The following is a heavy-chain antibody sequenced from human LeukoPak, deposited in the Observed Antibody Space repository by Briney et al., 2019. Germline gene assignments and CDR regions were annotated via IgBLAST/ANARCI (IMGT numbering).Heavy chain of an antibody. CDR3: ARSGGGNYFGFFDC. J-gene: IGHJ4*02. D-gene: IGHD1-26*01. V-gene: IGHV1-2*02. CDR1: GYTFTSYG. Sequence: GASVKVSCKASGYTFTSYGISWVRQAPGQGLEWMGWINPNSGGTNYAQKFQGRVTMTSDTSISTAYMELSRLKSDDTAVYYCARSGGGNYFGFFDCWGQGTLVTVSS. CDR2: INPNSGGT.